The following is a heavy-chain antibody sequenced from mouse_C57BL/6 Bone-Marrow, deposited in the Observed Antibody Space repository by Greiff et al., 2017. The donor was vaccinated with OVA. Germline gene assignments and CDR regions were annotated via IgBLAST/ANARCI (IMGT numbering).Heavy chain of an antibody. CDR2: INPNNGGT. D-gene: IGHD2-1*01. Sequence: EVQLQQSGPELVKPGASVKISCKASGYTFTDYYMNWVKQSHGKSLEWIGDINPNNGGTSYNQKFKGKATLTVDKSSSTAYMELRSLTSEDSAVYYCARLPYGNYVMGAMDYWGQGTSVTVSS. CDR1: GYTFTDYY. J-gene: IGHJ4*01. CDR3: ARLPYGNYVMGAMDY. V-gene: IGHV1-26*01.